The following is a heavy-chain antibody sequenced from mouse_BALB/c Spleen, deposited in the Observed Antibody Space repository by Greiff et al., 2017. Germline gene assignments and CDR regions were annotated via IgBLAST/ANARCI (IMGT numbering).Heavy chain of an antibody. CDR3: ARLGTPHYYAMDY. D-gene: IGHD2-14*01. Sequence: QVQLQQSGAELAKPGASVKMSCKASGYTFTSYWMHWVKQRPGQGLEWIGYINPSTGYTEYNQKFKDKATLTADKSSSTAYMQLSSLTSEDSAVYYCARLGTPHYYAMDYWGQGTSVTVSS. V-gene: IGHV1-7*01. J-gene: IGHJ4*01. CDR1: GYTFTSYW. CDR2: INPSTGYT.